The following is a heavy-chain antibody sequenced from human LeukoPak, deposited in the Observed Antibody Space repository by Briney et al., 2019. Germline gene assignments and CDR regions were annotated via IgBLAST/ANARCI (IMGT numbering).Heavy chain of an antibody. J-gene: IGHJ4*02. CDR3: ATETVVIATFDY. CDR2: ISYDGSNK. CDR1: GFTFSSYA. Sequence: PGGSLRLSCAASGFTFSSYAMHWVRQAPGKGLEWVAVISYDGSNKYYADSVKGRFTISRDNSKNTLYLQMNSLRAEDTAVYYCATETVVIATFDYWGQGTLVTVSS. V-gene: IGHV3-30-3*01. D-gene: IGHD2-21*01.